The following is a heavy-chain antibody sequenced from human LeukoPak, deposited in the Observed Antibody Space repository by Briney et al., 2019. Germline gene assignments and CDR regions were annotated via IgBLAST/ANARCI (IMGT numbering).Heavy chain of an antibody. J-gene: IGHJ4*02. Sequence: SETLSLTCTVSGGSISSSSYYWGWIRQPPGKGLEWIGSIYYSGSTYYNPSLKSRVTISVDTSKNQFSLKLCSVTAADTAVYYCARQGYPLIFGVAPFDYWGQGTLVTVSS. CDR3: ARQGYPLIFGVAPFDY. CDR1: GGSISSSSYY. V-gene: IGHV4-39*01. CDR2: IYYSGST. D-gene: IGHD3-3*01.